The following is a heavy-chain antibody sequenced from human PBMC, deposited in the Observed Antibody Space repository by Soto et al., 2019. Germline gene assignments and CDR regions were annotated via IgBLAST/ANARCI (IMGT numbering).Heavy chain of an antibody. D-gene: IGHD3-9*01. J-gene: IGHJ4*02. Sequence: SETLSLTCAVYGGSFRGYYWSWIRQHPGKGLEGIGEINHSGSTNYNPSLKSRVTISVDTSKNQFSLKLSSVTAAHTAVYYCARREGLATISYCFDDWGQGTLVSVSS. V-gene: IGHV4-34*01. CDR1: GGSFRGYY. CDR3: ARREGLATISYCFDD. CDR2: INHSGST.